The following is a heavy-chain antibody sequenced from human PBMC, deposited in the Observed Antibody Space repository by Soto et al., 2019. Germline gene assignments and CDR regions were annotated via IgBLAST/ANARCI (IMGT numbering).Heavy chain of an antibody. Sequence: LKISCKGPGHLFNNHWIGWVRQTPGKGLEWMGLIFTRDSETKTSPSFQGHVSFSVDNSINTVYLQWTSLKTTDTGIYFCARGYFDSGHGYDLWGQGTLVTSPQ. CDR3: ARGYFDSGHGYDL. D-gene: IGHD3-10*01. V-gene: IGHV5-51*01. CDR1: GHLFNNHW. CDR2: IFTRDSET. J-gene: IGHJ5*02.